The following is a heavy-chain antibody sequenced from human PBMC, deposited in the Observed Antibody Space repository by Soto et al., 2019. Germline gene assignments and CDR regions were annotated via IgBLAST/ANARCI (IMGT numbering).Heavy chain of an antibody. CDR2: IYSGGST. V-gene: IGHV3-66*01. CDR1: GFTVSSNY. Sequence: EVQLVESGGGLVQPGGSLRLSCAASGFTVSSNYMSWVRQAPGKGLEWVSVIYSGGSTYYADSVKGRFTISRDNSKNTLYLQMNSLRAEDTAVYYCARDGAGQQLGSGGWFDPCGQGTMVTVSS. J-gene: IGHJ5*02. CDR3: ARDGAGQQLGSGGWFDP. D-gene: IGHD6-13*01.